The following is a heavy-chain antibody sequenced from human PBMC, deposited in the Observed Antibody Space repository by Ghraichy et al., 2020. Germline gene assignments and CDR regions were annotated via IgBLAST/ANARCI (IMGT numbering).Heavy chain of an antibody. CDR2: INHSGST. CDR3: ARGIAAAVGWNDGGYYFDY. J-gene: IGHJ4*02. V-gene: IGHV4-34*01. D-gene: IGHD6-13*01. CDR1: GGSFSGYY. Sequence: SETLSLTCAVYGGSFSGYYWSWIRQPPGKGLEWIGEINHSGSTNYNPSLKSRVTISVDTSKNQFSLKLSSVTAADTAVYYCARGIAAAVGWNDGGYYFDYWGQGTLVTVSS.